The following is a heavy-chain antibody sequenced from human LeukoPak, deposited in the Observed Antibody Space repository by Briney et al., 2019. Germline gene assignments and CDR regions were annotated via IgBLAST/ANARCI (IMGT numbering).Heavy chain of an antibody. CDR1: GFTFSSYA. CDR2: VSGSGGST. Sequence: GGSLRLSCAASGFTFSSYAMSWVRQAPGKGLEWVSAVSGSGGSTYYADSVKGRFTISRDNSKNTLYLQMNSLRAEDTAVYYCAKVPEVVVAADFDYWGQGTLVTVSS. D-gene: IGHD2-15*01. V-gene: IGHV3-23*01. J-gene: IGHJ4*02. CDR3: AKVPEVVVAADFDY.